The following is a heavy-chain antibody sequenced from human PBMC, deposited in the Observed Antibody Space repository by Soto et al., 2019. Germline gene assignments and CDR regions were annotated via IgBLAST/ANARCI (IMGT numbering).Heavy chain of an antibody. CDR1: NYSISSGYY. J-gene: IGHJ4*02. D-gene: IGHD2-15*01. CDR2: IFHTGRT. Sequence: SETLSLTCAVSNYSISSGYYWGWIRQPPEKGLEYIGSIFHTGRTYYNPSLKSRVIISVDTSKNQFSLRLNSVTAADTAVYFCARVEAAKFFAHWGQGTLVTVSS. CDR3: ARVEAAKFFAH. V-gene: IGHV4-38-2*01.